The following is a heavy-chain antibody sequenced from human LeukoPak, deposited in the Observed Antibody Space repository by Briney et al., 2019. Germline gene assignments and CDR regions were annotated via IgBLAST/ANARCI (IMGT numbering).Heavy chain of an antibody. CDR1: GGSFSSYY. D-gene: IGHD6-19*01. V-gene: IGHV4-34*01. CDR2: INHSGST. J-gene: IGHJ4*02. CDR3: ARDSVAGTPH. Sequence: PSATLSLTWAVYGGSFSSYYWSWIRKPPGKGLEWIGEINHSGSTNYNPSLKSRVTISVDTSKNQFSLKLSSVTAADTAVYYCARDSVAGTPHWGQGTLVTVSS.